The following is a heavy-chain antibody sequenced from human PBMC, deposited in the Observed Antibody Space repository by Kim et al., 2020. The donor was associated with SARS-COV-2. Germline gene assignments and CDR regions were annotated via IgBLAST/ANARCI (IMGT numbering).Heavy chain of an antibody. D-gene: IGHD3-16*02. CDR2: IRSKAYGGTT. CDR1: GFTFGDYA. CDR3: TRVPDYDYVWGSYRDKEAVDY. V-gene: IGHV3-49*04. Sequence: GGSLRLSCTASGFTFGDYAMSWVRQAPGKGLEWVGFIRSKAYGGTTEYAASVKGRFTISRDDSKSIAYLQMNSLKTEDTAVYYCTRVPDYDYVWGSYRDKEAVDYWGQGTLVTVSS. J-gene: IGHJ4*02.